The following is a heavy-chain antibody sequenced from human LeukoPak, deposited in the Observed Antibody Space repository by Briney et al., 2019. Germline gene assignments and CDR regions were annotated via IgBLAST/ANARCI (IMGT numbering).Heavy chain of an antibody. V-gene: IGHV1-24*01. Sequence: ASVKVSCKVSGYTLTELSMHWVRQAPGKGLEWMGGFDPEDGETIYAQKSQGRVTMTEDTSTDTAYMELSSLRSEDTAVYYCAALPLIVGATTIPYYFDYWGQGTLVTVSS. J-gene: IGHJ4*02. CDR3: AALPLIVGATTIPYYFDY. CDR2: FDPEDGET. CDR1: GYTLTELS. D-gene: IGHD1-26*01.